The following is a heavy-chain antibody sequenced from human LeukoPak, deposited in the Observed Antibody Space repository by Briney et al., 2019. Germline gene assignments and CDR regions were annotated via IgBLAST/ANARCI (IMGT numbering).Heavy chain of an antibody. CDR3: ARIYSGYDLSGVGIDY. V-gene: IGHV4-61*02. CDR2: IYTSGST. Sequence: SETLSLTCAVSGYSISSGYYWSWIRQPAGKGLEWIGRIYTSGSTNYNPSLKSRVTISVDTSKNQFSLKLSSVTAADTAVYYCARIYSGYDLSGVGIDYWGQGTLVTVSS. J-gene: IGHJ4*02. D-gene: IGHD5-12*01. CDR1: GYSISSGYY.